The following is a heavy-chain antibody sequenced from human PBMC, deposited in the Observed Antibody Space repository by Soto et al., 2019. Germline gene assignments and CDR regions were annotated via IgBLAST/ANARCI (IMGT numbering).Heavy chain of an antibody. CDR3: ARGEGAVAGTNYYGMDV. J-gene: IGHJ6*02. V-gene: IGHV4-34*01. CDR2: IYHSGST. Sequence: SETLSLTCAVYGGSFSGYYWSWIRQPPGKGLEWIGYIYHSGSTYYNPSLKSRVTMSIDRFKKQLSLKLTSVTAADTAVYYCARGEGAVAGTNYYGMDVWGQGTTVTVSS. D-gene: IGHD6-19*01. CDR1: GGSFSGYY.